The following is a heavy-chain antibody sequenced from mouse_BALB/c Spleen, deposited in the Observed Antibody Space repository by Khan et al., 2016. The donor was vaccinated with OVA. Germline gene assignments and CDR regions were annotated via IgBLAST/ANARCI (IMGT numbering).Heavy chain of an antibody. CDR2: IDPFSGGT. Sequence: EVQLKQSGPELMKPGASVKISCKASGYSFTTYYIHWVIQSHGKSLEWIGFIDPFSGGTTYNKKFKGKATLTADKSSSTAYNNLSNLTSQDSAVDYCTRHGYVAWFTYWGQGTLVTVSA. J-gene: IGHJ3*01. CDR3: TRHGYVAWFTY. D-gene: IGHD2-2*01. V-gene: IGHV1S135*01. CDR1: GYSFTTYY.